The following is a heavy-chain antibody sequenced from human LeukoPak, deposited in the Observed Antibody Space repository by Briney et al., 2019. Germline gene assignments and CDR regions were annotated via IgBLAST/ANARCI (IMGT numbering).Heavy chain of an antibody. CDR1: GGSTSSSSYY. Sequence: PSETLSLTCIVSGGSTSSSSYYWAWIRQPPGKGLEWIASISYSVATYYNPSLKSRVTISVDTSKSQFSLKLSSVTAADMAVYYCARHLRGATIYYDNWGQGTLVTVSS. CDR2: ISYSVAT. V-gene: IGHV4-39*01. J-gene: IGHJ4*02. CDR3: ARHLRGATIYYDN. D-gene: IGHD1-26*01.